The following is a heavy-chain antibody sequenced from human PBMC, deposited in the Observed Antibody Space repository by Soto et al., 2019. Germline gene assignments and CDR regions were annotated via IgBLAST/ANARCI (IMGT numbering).Heavy chain of an antibody. CDR1: GFKISSSG. CDR3: ERQGVTNYTDYYFDL. V-gene: IGHV3-48*02. CDR2: ISDSGSNT. J-gene: IGHJ4*01. Sequence: GSLRLSCAAFGFKISSSGMNWVRQAPGRGLEWVAYISDSGSNTLYADSVKGRFTVSRDTAKNSLYLQMSGLRDEDRAVYHCERQGVTNYTDYYFDLWGDGALVTVS. D-gene: IGHD4-4*01.